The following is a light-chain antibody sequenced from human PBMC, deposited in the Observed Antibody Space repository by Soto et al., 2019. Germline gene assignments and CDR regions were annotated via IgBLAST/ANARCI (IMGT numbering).Light chain of an antibody. Sequence: EIVLTQSPGTLSLSPGERDTLSCRAIQTVYRSLLGGYQQKPGQAPRLLIYGASSRASGIPARFSGSGYGTHFTLTISSVEPEDFAVYYCQQYDNAPYTFGQGTKLEIK. V-gene: IGKV3-20*01. CDR2: GAS. CDR1: QTVYRSL. CDR3: QQYDNAPYT. J-gene: IGKJ2*01.